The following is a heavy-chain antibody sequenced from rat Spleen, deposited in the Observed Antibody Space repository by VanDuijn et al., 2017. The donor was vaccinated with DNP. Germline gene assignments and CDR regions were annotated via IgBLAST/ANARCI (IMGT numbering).Heavy chain of an antibody. CDR3: ARSHTTGLTWFAY. D-gene: IGHD1-9*01. J-gene: IGHJ3*01. CDR1: GFTFSNYG. V-gene: IGHV2S12*01. CDR2: MSSGGST. Sequence: VQLVESGGDLVQPGRSLKLSCAASGFTFSNYGMAWVRQPPGKGLEWIASMSSGGSTYYNSGLKSRLRISRDTSKSQVFLKMNSLQTEDTAMYFCARSHTTGLTWFAYWGQGTLVTVSS.